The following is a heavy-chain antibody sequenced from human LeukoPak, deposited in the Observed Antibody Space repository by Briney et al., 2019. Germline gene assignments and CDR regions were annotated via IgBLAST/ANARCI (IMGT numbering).Heavy chain of an antibody. J-gene: IGHJ4*02. CDR1: GGSFSGYY. CDR3: ARVRWELLQYYFDY. D-gene: IGHD1-26*01. CDR2: INHSGST. V-gene: IGHV4-34*01. Sequence: SETLSLTCAVYGGSFSGYYWSWIRQPPGKGLEWIGEINHSGSTNYNPSLKSRVTISVDTSKNQFSLKLSSVTAADTAVYYCARVRWELLQYYFDYWGQGTLVSVSS.